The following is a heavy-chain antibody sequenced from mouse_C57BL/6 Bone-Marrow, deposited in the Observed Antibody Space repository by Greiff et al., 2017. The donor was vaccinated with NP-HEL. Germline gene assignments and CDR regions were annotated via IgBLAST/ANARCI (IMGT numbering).Heavy chain of an antibody. CDR1: GFSLTSYG. Sequence: VQLQQSGPGLVQPSQSLSITCTVSGFSLTSYGVHWVRQSPGQGLEWLGVIWRGGSTDYNAAFMYRVNITKDNAKSQVFFKMNRLHADDTATYYCAKGRFYFDYWGQGTALTVSS. CDR3: AKGRFYFDY. V-gene: IGHV2-5*01. J-gene: IGHJ2*01. CDR2: IWRGGST.